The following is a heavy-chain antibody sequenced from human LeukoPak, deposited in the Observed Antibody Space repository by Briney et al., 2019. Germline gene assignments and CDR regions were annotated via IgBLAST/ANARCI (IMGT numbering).Heavy chain of an antibody. J-gene: IGHJ6*02. CDR3: ARVEGASSSLPSPYFYGMDV. CDR2: ISSSSTYI. CDR1: GFTLSSHS. V-gene: IGHV3-21*01. D-gene: IGHD6-13*01. Sequence: GGSLRLSCAASGFTLSSHSMNWVRQAPGKGLEWVSSISSSSTYIYYADSVKGRFTISRDNAKNSLYLQMNSLRAEDTAVYYCARVEGASSSLPSPYFYGMDVWGQGTTVTVSS.